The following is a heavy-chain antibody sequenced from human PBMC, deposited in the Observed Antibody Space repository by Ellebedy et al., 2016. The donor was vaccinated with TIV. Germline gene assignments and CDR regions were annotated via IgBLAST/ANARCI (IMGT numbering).Heavy chain of an antibody. CDR3: AISNIAVAGTAFDI. Sequence: GGSLRLSXKGSGYSFTSYWIGWVRQMPGKGLEWMGIIYPGDSDTRYSPSFQGQVTISADKSISTAYLQWSSLKASDTAMYYCAISNIAVAGTAFDIWGQGTMVTVSS. V-gene: IGHV5-51*01. D-gene: IGHD6-19*01. CDR1: GYSFTSYW. CDR2: IYPGDSDT. J-gene: IGHJ3*02.